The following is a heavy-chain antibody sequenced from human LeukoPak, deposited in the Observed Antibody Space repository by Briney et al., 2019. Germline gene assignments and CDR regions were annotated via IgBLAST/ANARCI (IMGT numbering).Heavy chain of an antibody. CDR2: IWYDGSNK. CDR3: ARAQSGGYSYGLDY. CDR1: GFTFSSYG. Sequence: GGALRLSCAASGFTFSSYGMHWVRHTPDKGLEWVAVIWYDGSNKYYADSVKGRFTISRDNSKNTLYLQMNSLRAEDTAVYYCARAQSGGYSYGLDYWGQGTLVTVSS. D-gene: IGHD5-18*01. J-gene: IGHJ4*02. V-gene: IGHV3-33*01.